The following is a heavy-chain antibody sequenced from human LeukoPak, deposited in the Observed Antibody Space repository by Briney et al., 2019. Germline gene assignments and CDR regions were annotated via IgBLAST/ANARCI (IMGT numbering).Heavy chain of an antibody. Sequence: KPSETLSLTCAVYGGSFSGYYWSWIRQPPGKGLEWIGEINHGGSTNYNPSLKSRVTISVDTSKNQFSLKLSSVTAADTAVYYCARTYYYDSSGYYYSDYWGQGTLVTVSS. D-gene: IGHD3-22*01. CDR1: GGSFSGYY. V-gene: IGHV4-34*01. J-gene: IGHJ4*02. CDR2: INHGGST. CDR3: ARTYYYDSSGYYYSDY.